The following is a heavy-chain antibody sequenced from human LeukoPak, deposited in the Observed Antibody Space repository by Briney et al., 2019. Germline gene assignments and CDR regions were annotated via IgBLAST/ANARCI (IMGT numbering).Heavy chain of an antibody. J-gene: IGHJ4*02. CDR2: IYHSGST. V-gene: IGHV4-4*02. D-gene: IGHD6-13*01. CDR1: GGSISSSNW. Sequence: PSETVSLTCAVSGGSISSSNWWSWVRQPPGKGLEWIGEIYHSGSTNYNPSLKSRVTISVDKSKNQFSLKLSSVTAADTAVYYCARLKYSSSWPRTLGGYFDYWGQGTLVTVSS. CDR3: ARLKYSSSWPRTLGGYFDY.